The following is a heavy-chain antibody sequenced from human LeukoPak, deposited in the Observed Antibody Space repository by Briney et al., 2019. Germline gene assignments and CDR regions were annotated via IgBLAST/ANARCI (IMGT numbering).Heavy chain of an antibody. Sequence: ASVKVSCKASGYTFTSYGISWVRQAPGQGLEWMGWISAYNGNTNYAQKLQGRVTMTTDTSTSTAYMELRSLRSDDTAVYYCARGAPSPMEYANNWFDPWGQGTLVTVSS. CDR3: ARGAPSPMEYANNWFDP. V-gene: IGHV1-18*01. CDR1: GYTFTSYG. CDR2: ISAYNGNT. J-gene: IGHJ5*02. D-gene: IGHD2-8*01.